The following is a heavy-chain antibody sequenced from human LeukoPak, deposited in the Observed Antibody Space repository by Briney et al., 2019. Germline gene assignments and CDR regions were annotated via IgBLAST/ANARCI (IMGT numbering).Heavy chain of an antibody. V-gene: IGHV4-30-2*01. J-gene: IGHJ6*03. CDR2: IYHSGST. Sequence: SETLSLTCTVSGGSISSGGYYWSWIRQPPGKGLEWIGDIYHSGSTYYNPSLKSRVTISVDRSKNQFSLKLSSVTAADTAVYYCARAGASGPYYMDVWGKGTTVTVSS. D-gene: IGHD3-3*01. CDR1: GGSISSGGYY. CDR3: ARAGASGPYYMDV.